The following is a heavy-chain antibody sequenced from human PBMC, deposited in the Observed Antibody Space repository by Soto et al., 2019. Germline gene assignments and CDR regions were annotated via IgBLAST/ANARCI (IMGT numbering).Heavy chain of an antibody. J-gene: IGHJ4*02. D-gene: IGHD3-22*01. CDR3: ARVLNYYDSSGYSYGY. Sequence: SVKVSCKASGGTFSSYAISWVRQAPGQGLEWMGGIIPIFGTANYAQKFQGRVTITADESTSTAYMELSSLRSEDTAVYYCARVLNYYDSSGYSYGYWGQGTLVTVAS. V-gene: IGHV1-69*13. CDR1: GGTFSSYA. CDR2: IIPIFGTA.